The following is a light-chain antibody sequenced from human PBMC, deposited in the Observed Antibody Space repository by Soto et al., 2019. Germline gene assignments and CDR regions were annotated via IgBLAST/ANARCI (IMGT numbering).Light chain of an antibody. V-gene: IGKV3-11*01. Sequence: EIVLTQSPATLSLSPGERATLSCRASQSVGSSLAWYQQRPGQGPRLLIHDASNRATGIPARFSGSRSGTDFTLTISSLEPDDVAVYSCQQRNKWPLTFGGGTKVEIK. J-gene: IGKJ4*01. CDR3: QQRNKWPLT. CDR2: DAS. CDR1: QSVGSS.